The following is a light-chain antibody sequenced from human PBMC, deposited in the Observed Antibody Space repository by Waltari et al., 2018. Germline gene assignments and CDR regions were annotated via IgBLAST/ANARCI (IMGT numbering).Light chain of an antibody. V-gene: IGKV1-39*01. Sequence: DIQLTQSPTSVSASVGVRLTISFRASHSINILLNWYQQKPGKAPGLLIYAASSLQSGVPARFSGSGSGTDFTLTIGSLQPEDFATYYCQQSYSSLSFGGGTKVE. CDR1: HSINIL. CDR3: QQSYSSLS. J-gene: IGKJ4*01. CDR2: AAS.